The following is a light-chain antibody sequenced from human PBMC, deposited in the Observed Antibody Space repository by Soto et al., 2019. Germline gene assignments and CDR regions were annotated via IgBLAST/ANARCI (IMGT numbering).Light chain of an antibody. CDR3: QQYNSYSEA. CDR1: QSISSW. J-gene: IGKJ1*01. Sequence: DILMTQAPCTLSASVGDRVTITCRASQSISSWLAWYQQKPGKAPKLLIYKASSLESGVPSRFSGSGSGTEFTLTISSLQPDDFATYYCQQYNSYSEAFGQATKVDIK. V-gene: IGKV1-5*03. CDR2: KAS.